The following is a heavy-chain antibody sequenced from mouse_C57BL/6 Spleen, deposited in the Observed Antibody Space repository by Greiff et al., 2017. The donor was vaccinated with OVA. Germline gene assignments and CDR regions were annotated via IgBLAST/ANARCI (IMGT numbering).Heavy chain of an antibody. D-gene: IGHD2-2*01. CDR2: IWWDDDK. CDR1: GFSLSTFGMG. V-gene: IGHV8-8*01. J-gene: IGHJ4*01. Sequence: LQQSGPGILQPSQTLSLTCSFSGFSLSTFGMGVGWIRQPSGKGLEWLAHIWWDDDKYYNPALKSRLTIFKDTSKNQVFLKIANVDTADTATYYCARIASRSTMVYYYAMDYWGQGTSVTVSS. CDR3: ARIASRSTMVYYYAMDY.